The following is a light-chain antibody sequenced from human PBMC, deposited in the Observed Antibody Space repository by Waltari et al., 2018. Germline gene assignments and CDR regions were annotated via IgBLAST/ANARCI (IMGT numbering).Light chain of an antibody. CDR3: QQGSVLPLT. J-gene: IGKJ4*01. CDR2: DTS. Sequence: EIVLTQSPATLPLSAGERATLPCRASQSVFNYLAWYQQKPGQAPRLLIYDTSKRATGIPARFSGSGSGTDFTLTISNLEAEDFALYFCQQGSVLPLTFGGGTKVDIK. V-gene: IGKV3-11*01. CDR1: QSVFNY.